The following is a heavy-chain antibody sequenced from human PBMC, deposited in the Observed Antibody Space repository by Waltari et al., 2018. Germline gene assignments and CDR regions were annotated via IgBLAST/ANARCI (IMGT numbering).Heavy chain of an antibody. CDR1: GYPFTGYY. CDR2: INPNIGGT. CDR3: ASSGSSGWYGP. V-gene: IGHV1-2*06. Sequence: QVQLVQSGAEVKKPGASVKVSCKASGYPFTGYYMHWVRQAPGQGLEWMGRINPNIGGTNYAQKFQGRVTMTRDTSISTAYMELSRLRSDDTAVYYCASSGSSGWYGPWGQGTLVTVSS. D-gene: IGHD6-19*01. J-gene: IGHJ5*02.